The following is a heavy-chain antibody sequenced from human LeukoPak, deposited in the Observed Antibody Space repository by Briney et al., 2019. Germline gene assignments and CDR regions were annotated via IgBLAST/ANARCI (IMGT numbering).Heavy chain of an antibody. J-gene: IGHJ6*03. V-gene: IGHV1-18*01. CDR3: ARGGQQLYPWYYYYYMDV. CDR2: ISAYIGNT. Sequence: GASVKVSCKASGYTFNSHGFTWVRQAPGQGLEWMGWISAYIGNTNYAQRLQGRVTMTTDTSTSTAYMELRSLRSDDTAVYYCARGGQQLYPWYYYYYMDVWGKGTTVTVSS. CDR1: GYTFNSHG. D-gene: IGHD6-13*01.